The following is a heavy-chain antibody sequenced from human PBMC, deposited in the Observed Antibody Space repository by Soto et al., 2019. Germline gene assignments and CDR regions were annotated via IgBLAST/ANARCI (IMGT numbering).Heavy chain of an antibody. D-gene: IGHD1-26*01. CDR2: IHSDGSST. V-gene: IGHV3-74*01. CDR1: GFTFMYYW. Sequence: EVQLVDSGGGLVRPGGSRRLSCAASGFTFMYYWMHWVRQAPGKGLVWVSRIHSDGSSTTYADFVKGRFIISRDNARNTVDLQMNSVRVEDTAVYYCARGDRGAFDLWGQGTVVTVSS. CDR3: ARGDRGAFDL. J-gene: IGHJ3*01.